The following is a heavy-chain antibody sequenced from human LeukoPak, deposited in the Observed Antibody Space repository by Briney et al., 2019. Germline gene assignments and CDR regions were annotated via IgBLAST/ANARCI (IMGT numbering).Heavy chain of an antibody. V-gene: IGHV3-7*01. CDR3: AREGRAYYYDSSGWIDP. CDR2: IKQDGSEK. CDR1: GFTFSSYS. J-gene: IGHJ5*02. Sequence: PGGSLRLSCAASGFTFSSYSINWVRQAPGKGLEWVANIKQDGSEKYYVDSVKGRFTISRDNAKNSLYLQMNSLRAEDTAVYYCAREGRAYYYDSSGWIDPWGQGTLVTVSS. D-gene: IGHD3-22*01.